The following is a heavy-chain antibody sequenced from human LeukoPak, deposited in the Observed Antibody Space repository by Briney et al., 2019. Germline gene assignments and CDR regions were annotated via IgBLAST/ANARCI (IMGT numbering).Heavy chain of an antibody. J-gene: IGHJ3*02. CDR2: INWNGGST. CDR1: GFTFDDYG. CDR3: VRDVPYCYDSSGYSDAFDI. Sequence: GGSLRLSCAASGFTFDDYGMSWVRQAPGKGLEWVSGINWNGGSTGYADSVKGRFTISRDNAKNSLYLQMNSLRAEDTALYYCVRDVPYCYDSSGYSDAFDIWGQGTMVTVSS. V-gene: IGHV3-20*04. D-gene: IGHD3-22*01.